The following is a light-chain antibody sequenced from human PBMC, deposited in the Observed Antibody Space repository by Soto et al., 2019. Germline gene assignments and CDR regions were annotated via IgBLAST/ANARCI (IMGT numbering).Light chain of an antibody. CDR2: DAS. CDR3: QQRSNWPPIT. Sequence: DTLLTQSPATLSLSPGERDTLSCMATQSFSIYLGWYQQKPGQAPRLLIYDASNRATGIPARFSGSGSGTDFTLTIDNLEPEDFAVYYCQQRSNWPPITFGQGTRLEI. V-gene: IGKV3-11*01. CDR1: QSFSIY. J-gene: IGKJ5*01.